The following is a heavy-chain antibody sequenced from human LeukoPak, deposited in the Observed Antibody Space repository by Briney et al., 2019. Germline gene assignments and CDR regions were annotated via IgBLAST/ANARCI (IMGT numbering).Heavy chain of an antibody. J-gene: IGHJ3*02. CDR3: GRQGRYCSSTSCYAFDI. CDR1: GGSISSSSYY. CDR2: IYYSGST. V-gene: IGHV4-39*01. Sequence: SETLSLTCTVSGGSISSSSYYWGWIRQPPGKGLEWIGSIYYSGSTYYNPSLKSRVTIPVDTSKNQFSLKLSSVTAADTAVYYCGRQGRYCSSTSCYAFDIWGQGTMVTVSS. D-gene: IGHD2-2*01.